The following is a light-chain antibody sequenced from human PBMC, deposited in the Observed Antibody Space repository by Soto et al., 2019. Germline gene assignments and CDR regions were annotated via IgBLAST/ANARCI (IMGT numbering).Light chain of an antibody. J-gene: IGLJ1*01. CDR3: AAWDDSLNVHV. V-gene: IGLV1-44*01. CDR1: SSNIGSNT. Sequence: QSVLTQPPSASGTPGQRVTISCSGTSSNIGSNTVNWYQQLPETAPKLLIYSNNDRPSGVPDRFSGSKSGTSASLAISGLQSDDEADYFCAAWDDSLNVHVFGTGTKVTVL. CDR2: SNN.